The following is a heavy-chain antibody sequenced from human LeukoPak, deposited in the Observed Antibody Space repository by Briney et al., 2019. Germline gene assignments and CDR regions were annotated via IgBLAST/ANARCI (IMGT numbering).Heavy chain of an antibody. V-gene: IGHV3-53*01. J-gene: IGHJ6*02. CDR3: ARERIYFGSGRDLTGARLFYCYGMDV. CDR2: IYSDGRT. Sequence: PGGSLRLSCVVSGFTVSSNCMTWVRQAPGKGLEWVSLIYSDGRTYYSDSVKGRFTISRDNFENTLYLQMNGLRAEDTAVYYCARERIYFGSGRDLTGARLFYCYGMDVWGQGTTVTVSS. D-gene: IGHD3-10*01. CDR1: GFTVSSNC.